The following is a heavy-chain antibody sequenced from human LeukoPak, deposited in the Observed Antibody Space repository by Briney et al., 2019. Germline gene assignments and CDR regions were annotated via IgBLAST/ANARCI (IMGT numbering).Heavy chain of an antibody. CDR1: GFTVSSNY. Sequence: PGGSLRLSCAASGFTVSSNYMSWVRQAPGKGLEWVSVIYSGGSTYYADSVKGRFTISRDNSRNTLYLQMNSLRAEDTAVYYCAKGGHDYGDYESNYYMDVWGKGTTVTASS. V-gene: IGHV3-53*01. J-gene: IGHJ6*03. D-gene: IGHD4-17*01. CDR2: IYSGGST. CDR3: AKGGHDYGDYESNYYMDV.